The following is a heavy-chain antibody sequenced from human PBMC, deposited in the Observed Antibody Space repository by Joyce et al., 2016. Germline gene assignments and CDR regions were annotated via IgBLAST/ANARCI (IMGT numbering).Heavy chain of an antibody. D-gene: IGHD3-16*02. CDR2: ITHGGKT. J-gene: IGHJ4*01. CDR1: GESFSGYY. V-gene: IGHV4-34*02. CDR3: ARGSHMRVIVTHFDF. Sequence: QVQLQQWGAGLLKPSETLSLTCAVYGESFSGYYWSWVRQPPGRGLEWIGEITHGGKTNYNPSLKSRVSISMDMAKNQFSLKLTSVTVADTATYYCARGSHMRVIVTHFDFWGQGTLVPVSA.